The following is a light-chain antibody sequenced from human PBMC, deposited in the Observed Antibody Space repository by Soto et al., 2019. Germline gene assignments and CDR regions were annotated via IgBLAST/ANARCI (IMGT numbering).Light chain of an antibody. Sequence: EIVMTQSPATLSVSPGERATLSCRASQSVSSNLAWYQQKPGQAPRLLIYGASTRATGIPARFSGSGSGTEFTLTISSLQSEDFAGYHCQQYYNWPYTFGQGTKLEIK. V-gene: IGKV3-15*01. J-gene: IGKJ2*01. CDR1: QSVSSN. CDR2: GAS. CDR3: QQYYNWPYT.